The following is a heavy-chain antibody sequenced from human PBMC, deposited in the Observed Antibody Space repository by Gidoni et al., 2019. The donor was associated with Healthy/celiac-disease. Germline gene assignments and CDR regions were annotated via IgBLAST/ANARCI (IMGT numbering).Heavy chain of an antibody. CDR3: ARGSPLRYFDWLVNWFDP. V-gene: IGHV4-59*01. J-gene: IGHJ5*02. D-gene: IGHD3-9*01. CDR2: LYYRGST. CDR1: GGFISSYY. Sequence: QVQLQESGPGLVKPSETLSLTGTVSGGFISSYYWSWIRQPPGKGLEWIGYLYYRGSTNYNPSLKSRVTISVDTSKNQFSLKLSSVTAADTAVYYCARGSPLRYFDWLVNWFDPWGQGTLVTVSS.